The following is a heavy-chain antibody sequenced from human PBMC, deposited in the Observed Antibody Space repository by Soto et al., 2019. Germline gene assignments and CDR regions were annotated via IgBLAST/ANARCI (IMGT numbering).Heavy chain of an antibody. J-gene: IGHJ3*02. D-gene: IGHD4-17*01. CDR1: VGTFSSYA. CDR2: IIPIFGTA. Sequence: SVKVSCKASVGTFSSYAISWVRQAPGQGLEWMGGIIPIFGTANYAQKFQGRVTITADESTSTAYMELSSLRSEDTAVYYCARPYTVKGAFDIWGQGTMVTVSS. CDR3: ARPYTVKGAFDI. V-gene: IGHV1-69*13.